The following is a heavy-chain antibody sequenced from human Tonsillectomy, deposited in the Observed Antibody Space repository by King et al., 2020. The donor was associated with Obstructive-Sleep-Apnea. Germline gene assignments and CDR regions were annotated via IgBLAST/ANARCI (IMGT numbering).Heavy chain of an antibody. CDR1: GGSISSYY. V-gene: IGHV4-4*07. CDR2: IYTSGST. D-gene: IGHD3-16*01. CDR3: ARLGVRANLDY. Sequence: VQLQESGPGLVKPSETLSLTCTVSGGSISSYYWSWIRQPAGEGLEWIGRIYTSGSTNYNPSLQSRATMSVDTAKNQVSLKLSSVTAAATAVYYCARLGVRANLDYWGQGTLVTVSS. J-gene: IGHJ4*02.